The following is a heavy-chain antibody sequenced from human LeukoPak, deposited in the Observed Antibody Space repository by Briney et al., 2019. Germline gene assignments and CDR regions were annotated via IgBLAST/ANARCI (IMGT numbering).Heavy chain of an antibody. V-gene: IGHV3-13*01. CDR2: IGTVGDT. CDR3: LRDCNNIRCSGARMDV. J-gene: IGHJ6*02. D-gene: IGHD2/OR15-2a*01. CDR1: GFTFSNYD. Sequence: PGESLRLSCAASGFTFSNYDMHWVRQATGKGLEWVSSIGTVGDTYYSDSVKGRSTISRENAKNSWYLQMSSLRAGDTAVYYCLRDCNNIRCSGARMDVWGQGTTVIVSS.